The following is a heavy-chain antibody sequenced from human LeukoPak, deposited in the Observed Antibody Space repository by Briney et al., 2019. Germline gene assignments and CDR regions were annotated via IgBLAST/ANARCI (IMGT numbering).Heavy chain of an antibody. CDR1: GFTFSNYA. D-gene: IGHD6-13*01. Sequence: GGSLRLSCAASGFTFSNYAVTWVRQAPGKGLEWVATITNGAGATYYADSVKGRFTISRDNAKNSLYLQMNSLRDEDTAVYYCARGQYSSSWYEWVYWGQGTLVTVSS. J-gene: IGHJ4*02. CDR3: ARGQYSSSWYEWVY. CDR2: ITNGAGAT. V-gene: IGHV3-48*02.